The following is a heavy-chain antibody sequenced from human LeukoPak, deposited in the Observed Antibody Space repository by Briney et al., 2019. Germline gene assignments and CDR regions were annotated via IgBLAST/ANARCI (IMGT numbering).Heavy chain of an antibody. CDR1: GFTFSNYA. V-gene: IGHV3-23*01. CDR3: AQWGDYDILTDYYVSDY. J-gene: IGHJ4*02. D-gene: IGHD3-9*01. Sequence: PGESLTLSCAASGFTFSNYAMSWARHPPGKGRELASAITGSDGTTYHADSVKSRLTSSRNNSDNTLYLQMNRLRVEGTAGYYCAQWGDYDILTDYYVSDYWGQGTLVTVSS. CDR2: ITGSDGTT.